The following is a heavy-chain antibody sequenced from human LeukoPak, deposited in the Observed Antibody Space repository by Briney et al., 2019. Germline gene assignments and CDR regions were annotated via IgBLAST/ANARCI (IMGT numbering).Heavy chain of an antibody. J-gene: IGHJ3*02. CDR3: ARDVQLWFILDI. D-gene: IGHD5-18*01. CDR1: GFTFSSYS. V-gene: IGHV3-21*01. Sequence: GGSLRLSCAASGFTFSSYSMNWVRQAPGKGLEWVSSISSSSSYIYYADSVKGRFTISRDNAKNSLYLQMNSLRAEDTAVYYCARDVQLWFILDIWGQGTMVTVSS. CDR2: ISSSSSYI.